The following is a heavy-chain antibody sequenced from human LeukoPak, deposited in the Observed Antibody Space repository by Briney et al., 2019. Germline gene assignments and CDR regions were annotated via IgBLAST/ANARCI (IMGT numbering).Heavy chain of an antibody. V-gene: IGHV1-69*05. Sequence: SVKVSCKASGGTFSSYAISWVRQAPGQGLEWMGGIIPIFGTANYAQKFQGRVTITTDKSTSTAYMELSSLRSEDTAVYYCARGAGDSDILTGFDYWGQGTWSPSPQ. CDR2: IIPIFGTA. J-gene: IGHJ4*02. CDR1: GGTFSSYA. D-gene: IGHD3-9*01. CDR3: ARGAGDSDILTGFDY.